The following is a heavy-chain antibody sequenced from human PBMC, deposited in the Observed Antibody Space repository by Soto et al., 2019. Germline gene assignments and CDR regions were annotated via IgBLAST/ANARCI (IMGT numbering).Heavy chain of an antibody. Sequence: SETLSLTCTVSGGSISSGGYYWSWIRQHPGKGLEWIGYIYYSGSTYYNPSLKSRVTISVDTSKNQFSLKLSSVTAADTAVYNWARASYYDILTGYSPRYSFDYGGQETLFTVSS. CDR1: GGSISSGGYY. V-gene: IGHV4-31*03. CDR3: ARASYYDILTGYSPRYSFDY. CDR2: IYYSGST. J-gene: IGHJ4*02. D-gene: IGHD3-9*01.